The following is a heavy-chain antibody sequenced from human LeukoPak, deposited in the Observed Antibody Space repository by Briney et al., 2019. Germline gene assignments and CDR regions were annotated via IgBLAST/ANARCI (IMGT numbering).Heavy chain of an antibody. CDR1: GFTFSSYS. CDR3: ARDYGSWHRVSYFDY. Sequence: PGGSLRLSCAASGFTFSSYSMNWVRQAPGKGLEWVSYISSSSSTIYYADSVKGRFTISRDNAKNSLYLQMNSLRAEDTAVYYCARDYGSWHRVSYFDYWGQGTLVTVSS. V-gene: IGHV3-48*01. CDR2: ISSSSSTI. D-gene: IGHD6-13*01. J-gene: IGHJ4*02.